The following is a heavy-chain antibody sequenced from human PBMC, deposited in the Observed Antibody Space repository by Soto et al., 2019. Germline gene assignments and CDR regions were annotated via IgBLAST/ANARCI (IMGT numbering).Heavy chain of an antibody. D-gene: IGHD6-19*01. Sequence: QVQLVQSGAEVKKPGASVKLSCKASRDTFTSYGVSWVREAPGQGLEWMGWISTYNGNTIYAQKLQGRVTMTTDTFTTTAYMELRSLTSDDTALYYCARDPGYSSGWYMDRWGQEPWSPSPQ. V-gene: IGHV1-18*01. CDR2: ISTYNGNT. CDR1: RDTFTSYG. J-gene: IGHJ5*02. CDR3: ARDPGYSSGWYMDR.